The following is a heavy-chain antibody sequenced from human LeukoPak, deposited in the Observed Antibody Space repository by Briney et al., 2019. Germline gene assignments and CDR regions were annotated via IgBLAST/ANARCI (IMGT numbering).Heavy chain of an antibody. Sequence: QPGRSLRLSCAASGFTFSSYAMHWVRQAPGKGLEWVAVISYDGSNKYYADSVKGRFTISRDNSKNTLYLQMNSLRAEDTAVYYCAKNPWGDVSSAYDNWGQGTLVAVSS. J-gene: IGHJ4*02. CDR3: AKNPWGDVSSAYDN. CDR1: GFTFSSYA. V-gene: IGHV3-30-3*01. CDR2: ISYDGSNK. D-gene: IGHD3-22*01.